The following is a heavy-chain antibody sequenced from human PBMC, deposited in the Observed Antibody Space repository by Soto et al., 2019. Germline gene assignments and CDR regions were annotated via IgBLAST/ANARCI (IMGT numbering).Heavy chain of an antibody. CDR3: AKDRRLHGTSYFGS. CDR1: GLTFSSFG. J-gene: IGHJ4*02. V-gene: IGHV3-30*18. CDR2: ISFDGSNK. Sequence: QVQLVESGGGVVQPGMSLRLSCAAAGLTFSSFGMHWVRQTPGKGLEWVAVISFDGSNKYFADSVKGRFTIAGDNSKNTLDLQMNSLRAEDTAVYYCAKDRRLHGTSYFGSWGQGTLVTVSS. D-gene: IGHD5-18*01.